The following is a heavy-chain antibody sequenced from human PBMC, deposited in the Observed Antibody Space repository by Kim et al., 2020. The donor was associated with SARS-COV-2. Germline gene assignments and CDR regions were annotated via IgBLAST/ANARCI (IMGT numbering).Heavy chain of an antibody. D-gene: IGHD1-26*01. Sequence: SETLSLTCTVSGGSIISYYWSWIRQPPGKGLEWIGYIYYSGSTNYNPSLKSRVTISVDTSKNQFSLKLSSVTAADTAVYYCARGEWELPEAIDYWGQGTLVTVSS. J-gene: IGHJ4*02. CDR1: GGSIISYY. CDR3: ARGEWELPEAIDY. V-gene: IGHV4-59*01. CDR2: IYYSGST.